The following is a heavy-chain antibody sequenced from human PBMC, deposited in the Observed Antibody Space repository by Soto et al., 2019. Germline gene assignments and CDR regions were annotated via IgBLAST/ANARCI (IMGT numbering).Heavy chain of an antibody. J-gene: IGHJ6*02. V-gene: IGHV3-13*05. CDR3: ARGRYYDFWSGPQDYYGMDV. D-gene: IGHD3-3*01. CDR2: IGTAGDP. CDR1: GFTFSSYD. Sequence: GGSLRLSCAASGFTFSSYDMHWVRQATGKGLEWVSAIGTAGDPYYPGSVKGRFTISRENAKNSLYLQMNSLRAGDTAVYYCARGRYYDFWSGPQDYYGMDVWGQGTTVTVSS.